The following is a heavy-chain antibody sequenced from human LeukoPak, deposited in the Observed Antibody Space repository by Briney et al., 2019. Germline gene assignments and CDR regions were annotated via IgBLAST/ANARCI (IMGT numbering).Heavy chain of an antibody. D-gene: IGHD6-19*01. CDR2: IYYSWST. CDR3: ARTNGIAVAGFDY. Sequence: SQTLFLTCTVSGGSISSGGYYWSWIRQHPGKGLEWIGYIYYSWSTYYNPSLKSRVNISVNTSKNQFSLKLSSVTAADTAVYYCARTNGIAVAGFDYWGQGTLVTVSS. J-gene: IGHJ4*02. V-gene: IGHV4-31*03. CDR1: GGSISSGGYY.